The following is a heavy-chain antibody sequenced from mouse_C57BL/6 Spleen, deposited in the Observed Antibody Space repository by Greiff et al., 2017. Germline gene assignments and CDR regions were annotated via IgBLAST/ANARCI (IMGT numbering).Heavy chain of an antibody. J-gene: IGHJ4*01. D-gene: IGHD2-3*01. Sequence: VQLQQSGAELVKPGASVKLSCKASGYTFTSYWMHWVKQRPGQGLEWIGMIHPNSGSTNYNEKFKSKATLTVDKSSSTAYMQLSSLTSEDSAVYYCARSGDGSYAMDYWGQGTSVTVSS. CDR1: GYTFTSYW. CDR2: IHPNSGST. V-gene: IGHV1-64*01. CDR3: ARSGDGSYAMDY.